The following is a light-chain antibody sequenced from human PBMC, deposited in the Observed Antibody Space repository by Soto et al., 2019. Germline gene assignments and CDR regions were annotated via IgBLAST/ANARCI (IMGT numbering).Light chain of an antibody. CDR1: SSDVGGYNY. CDR2: EVS. CDR3: SSYTSSSTWV. V-gene: IGLV2-14*01. J-gene: IGLJ3*02. Sequence: QSVLTQPASVSGSPGQSFTISCTGTSSDVGGYNYVSWYQQHPGKAPKLMIYEVSNRPSGVSNRFSGSKSGNTASLPISGLQAEDEADYYCSSYTSSSTWVFGGGTKVTVL.